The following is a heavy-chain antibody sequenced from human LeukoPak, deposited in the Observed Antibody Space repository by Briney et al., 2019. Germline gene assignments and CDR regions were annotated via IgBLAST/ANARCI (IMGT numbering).Heavy chain of an antibody. V-gene: IGHV3-53*01. CDR3: ARGTGYYDFWSGYTDYYFDY. CDR2: IYSGGST. Sequence: GSLRLSCAASGFTVNSNYMSWVRQAPGNGLEWVSVIYSGGSTYYADSVKGRFTISRDNSKNTLYLQMNSLRAEDTAVYYCARGTGYYDFWSGYTDYYFDYWGQGTLVTVSS. D-gene: IGHD3-3*01. J-gene: IGHJ4*02. CDR1: GFTVNSNY.